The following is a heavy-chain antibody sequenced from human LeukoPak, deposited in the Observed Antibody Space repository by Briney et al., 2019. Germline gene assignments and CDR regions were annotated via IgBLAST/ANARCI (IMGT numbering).Heavy chain of an antibody. Sequence: SETLSLTCTVSGGSIRSSNYYWSWIRQPPGKGLEWIGEINHSGSTNYNPSLKSRVTISVDTSKNQFSLKLSSVTAADTAVYYCARARKQGMATVNFDYWGQGTLVTVSS. CDR3: ARARKQGMATVNFDY. V-gene: IGHV4-39*07. D-gene: IGHD5-24*01. CDR2: INHSGST. CDR1: GGSIRSSNYY. J-gene: IGHJ4*02.